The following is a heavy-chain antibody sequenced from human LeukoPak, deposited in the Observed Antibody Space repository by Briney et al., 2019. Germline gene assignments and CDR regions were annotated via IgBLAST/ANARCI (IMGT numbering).Heavy chain of an antibody. V-gene: IGHV4-59*01. CDR1: GGSISSYY. Sequence: SETLSLTCTVPGGSISSYYWSWIRQPPGKGLEWIGYIYYSGSTNYNPSLKSRVTISVDTSKNQFSLKLSSVTAADTAVYYCARDRGPGRWLQSGWYFDLWGRGTLVTVSS. J-gene: IGHJ2*01. CDR3: ARDRGPGRWLQSGWYFDL. CDR2: IYYSGST. D-gene: IGHD5-24*01.